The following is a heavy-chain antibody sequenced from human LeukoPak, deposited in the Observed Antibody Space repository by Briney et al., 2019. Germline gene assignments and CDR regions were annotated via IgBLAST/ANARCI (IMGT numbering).Heavy chain of an antibody. CDR3: AKDDLMTTVNTIDY. D-gene: IGHD4-17*01. V-gene: IGHV3-23*01. CDR1: GFTFSSYA. J-gene: IGHJ4*02. CDR2: ISGSGGST. Sequence: GGSLRLSCAASGFTFSSYAMSWVRQAPGKGLEWVSAISGSGGSTYYADSVKGRFTISRDNSKNTLYLQMNSLRAEDTAVYYCAKDDLMTTVNTIDYWGQGTLVTVSS.